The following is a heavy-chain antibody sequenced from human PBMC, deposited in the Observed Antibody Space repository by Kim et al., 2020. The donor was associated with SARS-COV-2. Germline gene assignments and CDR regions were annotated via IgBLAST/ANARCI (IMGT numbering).Heavy chain of an antibody. V-gene: IGHV1-8*01. J-gene: IGHJ6*02. D-gene: IGHD3-3*01. CDR2: MNPNSGNT. CDR1: GYTFTSYD. Sequence: ASVKVSCKASGYTFTSYDINWVRQATGQGLEWMGWMNPNSGNTGYAQKFQGRVTMTRNTSISTAYMELSSLRSEDTAVYYCARGLNYDFWSGLIGYYYGMDVWGQGTTVTVSS. CDR3: ARGLNYDFWSGLIGYYYGMDV.